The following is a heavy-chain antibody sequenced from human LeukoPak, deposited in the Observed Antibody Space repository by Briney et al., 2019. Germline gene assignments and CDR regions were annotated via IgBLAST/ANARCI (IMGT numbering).Heavy chain of an antibody. V-gene: IGHV4-34*01. CDR3: ARHPGYCSGGSCPNWFDP. D-gene: IGHD2-15*01. CDR1: GGSFSGYY. CDR2: IKHSGST. Sequence: SETLSLTCAVYGGSFSGYYWSWIRQPPGKGLEWIGEIKHSGSTNYNPSLKSRVTISVDTSKNQFSLKLSSVTAADTAVYYCARHPGYCSGGSCPNWFDPWGQGTLVTVSS. J-gene: IGHJ5*02.